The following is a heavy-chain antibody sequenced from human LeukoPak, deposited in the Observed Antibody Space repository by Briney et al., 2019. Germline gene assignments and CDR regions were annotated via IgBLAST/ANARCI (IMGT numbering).Heavy chain of an antibody. CDR3: ARSPNLLYDYVWGSYRYRAGALDY. Sequence: GGSLRLSCAASGFTFSSYWMSWVRQAPGKGLEWVANIKQDGSEKYYVDSVKGRFTISRDNAKNSLYLQMNSLRAEDTAVYYCARSPNLLYDYVWGSYRYRAGALDYWGQGTLVAVSS. D-gene: IGHD3-16*02. J-gene: IGHJ4*02. CDR2: IKQDGSEK. V-gene: IGHV3-7*01. CDR1: GFTFSSYW.